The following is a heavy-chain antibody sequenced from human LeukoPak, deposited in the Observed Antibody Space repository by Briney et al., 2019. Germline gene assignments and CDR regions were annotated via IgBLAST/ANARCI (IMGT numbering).Heavy chain of an antibody. J-gene: IGHJ4*02. Sequence: GSLRLSCAASGFTFSSYSMNWVRQAPGKGLEWIGYIYYSGSTYYNPSLKSRVTISVDRSKNQFSLKLSSVTAADTAVYYCARGRGGLGREFDYWGQGILVTVSS. V-gene: IGHV4-59*01. CDR1: GFTFSSYS. D-gene: IGHD6-19*01. CDR3: ARGRGGLGREFDY. CDR2: IYYSGST.